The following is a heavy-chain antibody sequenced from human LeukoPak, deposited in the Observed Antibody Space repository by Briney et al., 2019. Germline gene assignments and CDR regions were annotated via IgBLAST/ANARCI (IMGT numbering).Heavy chain of an antibody. V-gene: IGHV4-30-4*08. J-gene: IGHJ5*02. CDR2: IYYSGTT. Sequence: SETLSLTCTVSGASINSGNSYWSWIRQPPGKGLEWIGYIYYSGTTYYNPSLKSRVSMSVDTSENQFSLKLNSVTAADTAVYYCARHPPVNWFDPWGQGTLVTVSS. CDR1: GASINSGNSY. CDR3: ARHPPVNWFDP.